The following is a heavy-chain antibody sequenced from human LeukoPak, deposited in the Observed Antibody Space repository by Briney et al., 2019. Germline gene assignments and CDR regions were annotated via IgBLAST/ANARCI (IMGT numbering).Heavy chain of an antibody. V-gene: IGHV3-21*01. D-gene: IGHD3-9*01. J-gene: IGHJ3*02. Sequence: GSLRLSCAASGFTFSSYSMNWVRQAPGKGLEWVSSISSSSSYIYYADSVKGRFTISRDNAKNSLYLQMNSLRAEDTAVYYCARDGEYYDILTGNDAFDIWGQGTMVTVSS. CDR2: ISSSSSYI. CDR3: ARDGEYYDILTGNDAFDI. CDR1: GFTFSSYS.